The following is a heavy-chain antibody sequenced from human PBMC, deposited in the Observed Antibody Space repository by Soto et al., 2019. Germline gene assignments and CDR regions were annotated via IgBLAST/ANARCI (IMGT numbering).Heavy chain of an antibody. CDR1: GYSISSGYY. V-gene: IGHV4-38-2*02. CDR3: ARDSIAAAGKYNWFDP. D-gene: IGHD6-13*01. Sequence: VTLSLTCAVSGYSISSGYYWGWIRQPPGKGLEWIGSIYHSGSTYYNPSLKSRVTISVDTSKNQFSLKLSSVTAADTAVYYCARDSIAAAGKYNWFDPWGQGPLVTVSS. CDR2: IYHSGST. J-gene: IGHJ5*02.